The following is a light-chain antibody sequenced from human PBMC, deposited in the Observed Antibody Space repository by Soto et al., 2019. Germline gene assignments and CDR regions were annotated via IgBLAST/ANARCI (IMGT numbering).Light chain of an antibody. CDR3: QQTYSTPLP. J-gene: IGKJ4*01. V-gene: IGKV1-39*01. Sequence: DIQMTQSPSSLSASVGDRVTITCRASQSISIYLNWYHQTPGKAPKLLIYAASSLQSGVPSRFSGSGSGTDFTLTISSLQPEDFATYYCQQTYSTPLPFGGGTKVEI. CDR2: AAS. CDR1: QSISIY.